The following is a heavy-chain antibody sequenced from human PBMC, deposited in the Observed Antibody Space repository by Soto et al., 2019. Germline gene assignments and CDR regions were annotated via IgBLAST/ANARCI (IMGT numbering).Heavy chain of an antibody. Sequence: QPGGSLRLSCAASGFTFSSYWMSWVRQAPGKGLEWVANIKQDGSEKYYVDSVKGRFTISRDNAKNSLFLQMNSLRAEDTAVYYCARARASADRTGTFYHYYGMDVWGQGTTVTVSS. V-gene: IGHV3-7*03. CDR3: ARARASADRTGTFYHYYGMDV. J-gene: IGHJ6*02. D-gene: IGHD2-2*01. CDR2: IKQDGSEK. CDR1: GFTFSSYW.